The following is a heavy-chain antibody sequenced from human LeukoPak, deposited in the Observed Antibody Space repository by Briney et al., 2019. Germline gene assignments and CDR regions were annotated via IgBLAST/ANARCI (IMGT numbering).Heavy chain of an antibody. J-gene: IGHJ4*02. CDR3: ARELYGWYTFDQ. CDR1: GYSISSDYY. CDR2: IYHSGST. V-gene: IGHV4-38-2*02. D-gene: IGHD6-19*01. Sequence: SETLSLTCTVSGYSISSDYYWGWIRQPPGKGLEWIGSIYHSGSTYYKPSLKSRVTISVDTSKNQFSLKLRSVTAADTAVYYCARELYGWYTFDQWGQGILVTVSS.